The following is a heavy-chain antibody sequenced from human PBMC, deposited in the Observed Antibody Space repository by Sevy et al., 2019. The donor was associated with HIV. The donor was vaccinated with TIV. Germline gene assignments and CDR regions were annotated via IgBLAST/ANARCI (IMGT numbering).Heavy chain of an antibody. J-gene: IGHJ4*02. V-gene: IGHV3-53*01. CDR3: ASALGYCSGGSCRKRLHFDY. Sequence: LSLTCAASGFTVSSNYMSWVRQAPGKGLEWVSVIYSGGSTYYADSVKGRFTISRDNSKNTLYLQRNSLRAEDTAVYYCASALGYCSGGSCRKRLHFDYWGQGTLVTVSS. CDR1: GFTVSSNY. CDR2: IYSGGST. D-gene: IGHD2-15*01.